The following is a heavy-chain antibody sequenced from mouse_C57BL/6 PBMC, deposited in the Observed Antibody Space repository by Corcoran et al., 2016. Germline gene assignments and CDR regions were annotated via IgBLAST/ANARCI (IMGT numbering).Heavy chain of an antibody. CDR2: INPNNGGT. J-gene: IGHJ2*01. CDR3: ARYYYYLYDFDY. CDR1: GYTFPDYY. D-gene: IGHD1-1*01. V-gene: IGHV1-26*01. Sequence: EVQLQQSGPELVKPGASVQISCKASGYTFPDYYMTWVKQSHGKSLEWIGDINPNNGGTSYNQKFKGKATLTVDKSSSTAYMELRSLTSEDSAVYYCARYYYYLYDFDYWGQGTTLTVSA.